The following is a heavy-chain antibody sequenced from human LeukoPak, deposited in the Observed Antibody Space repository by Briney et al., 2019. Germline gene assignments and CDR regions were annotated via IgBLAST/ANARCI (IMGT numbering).Heavy chain of an antibody. J-gene: IGHJ4*02. CDR3: ARGSDGYKPYYFDY. CDR1: GGTFSSYA. Sequence: SVKVSCKASGGTFSSYAISWVRQAPGQGLEWMGGIIPIFGTANYAQKFQGRVTITTDESTSTDYMELSSLRSEDTAVYYCARGSDGYKPYYFDYWAREPWSPSPQ. V-gene: IGHV1-69*05. D-gene: IGHD5-24*01. CDR2: IIPIFGTA.